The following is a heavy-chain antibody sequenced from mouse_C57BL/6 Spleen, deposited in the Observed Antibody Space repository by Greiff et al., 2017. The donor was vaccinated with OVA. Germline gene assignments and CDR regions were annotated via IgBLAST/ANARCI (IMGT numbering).Heavy chain of an antibody. D-gene: IGHD2-12*01. J-gene: IGHJ3*01. CDR1: GYTFTSYW. Sequence: QVQLQQPGAELVKPGASVKLSCKASGYTFTSYWMQWVKQRPGQGLEWIGEIDPSDSYTNYNQKFKGKATLTVDTSSSTAYMQLSSLTSEDSAVYYCARVGDYSLAYWGQGTLVTVSA. CDR3: ARVGDYSLAY. CDR2: IDPSDSYT. V-gene: IGHV1-50*01.